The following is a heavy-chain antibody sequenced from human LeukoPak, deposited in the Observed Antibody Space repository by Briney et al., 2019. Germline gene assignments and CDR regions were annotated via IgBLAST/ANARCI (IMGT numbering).Heavy chain of an antibody. CDR2: ISSSGSTI. J-gene: IGHJ4*02. Sequence: GGSLRLSCAASGFTFSSYEMNWVRQAPGKGLEWVSYISSSGSTIYYADSVKGRFTISRDNAKNTLYLQMNSLRAEDKAVYYCAKDGQYSSSSPYYFDYWGQGTLVTVSS. CDR1: GFTFSSYE. CDR3: AKDGQYSSSSPYYFDY. D-gene: IGHD6-6*01. V-gene: IGHV3-48*03.